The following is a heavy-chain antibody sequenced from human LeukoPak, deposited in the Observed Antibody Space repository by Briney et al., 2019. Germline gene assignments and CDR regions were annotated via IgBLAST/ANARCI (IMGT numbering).Heavy chain of an antibody. J-gene: IGHJ6*03. Sequence: GGSLRLSCAASGFTFDDYGMSWVRQAPGKGLEWVSGINWNGGSTGYADSVKGRCTISRDNAKNSLYLQMNSLRAEDTALYYCARGGSGGNYYYMDVWGKGTTVTVSS. D-gene: IGHD3-10*01. CDR3: ARGGSGGNYYYMDV. CDR1: GFTFDDYG. CDR2: INWNGGST. V-gene: IGHV3-20*04.